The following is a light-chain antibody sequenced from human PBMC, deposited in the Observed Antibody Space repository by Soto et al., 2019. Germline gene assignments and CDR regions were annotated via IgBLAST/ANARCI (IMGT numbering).Light chain of an antibody. Sequence: QSALTQPASVSGSPEQSITISCTGTSNDVGRYNLVSWYQQHPGKAPKVMIYEATKRPSGVSNRFSGSKSGNTASLTISGLQAEDEADYYCSSYTTSSTRVFGTGTKLTVL. CDR2: EAT. CDR1: SNDVGRYNL. J-gene: IGLJ1*01. CDR3: SSYTTSSTRV. V-gene: IGLV2-14*02.